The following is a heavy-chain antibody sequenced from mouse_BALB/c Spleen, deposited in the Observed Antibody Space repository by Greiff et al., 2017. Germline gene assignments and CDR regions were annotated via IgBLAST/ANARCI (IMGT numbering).Heavy chain of an antibody. D-gene: IGHD2-1*01. J-gene: IGHJ3*01. CDR3: AGDYYGNYVRFAC. CDR1: GFSLTSFG. CDR2: IWAGGST. Sequence: VQPKESGPGLVAPSQSLSITCTVSGFSLTSFGVHWVRQPPGKGLEWLGVIWAGGSTNYNSALMSRLSISKDNSKSQVFLKMNSLQTDDTAMYYCAGDYYGNYVRFACWGQGTLVTVSA. V-gene: IGHV2-9*02.